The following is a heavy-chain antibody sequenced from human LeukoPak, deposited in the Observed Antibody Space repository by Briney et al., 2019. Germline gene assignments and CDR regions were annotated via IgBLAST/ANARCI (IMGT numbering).Heavy chain of an antibody. CDR3: ARYLSHRYYHSTGYAFDY. Sequence: ASVKVSCKASGYIFTSYSMHWVRRAPGQGLEWMGIINTSGGTTNYAQTLQGRVTMTRDTSTSTVYMDLSSLRSEDTAMYYCARYLSHRYYHSTGYAFDYWGQGTLVTVSS. V-gene: IGHV1-46*01. CDR1: GYIFTSYS. J-gene: IGHJ4*02. CDR2: INTSGGTT. D-gene: IGHD3-22*01.